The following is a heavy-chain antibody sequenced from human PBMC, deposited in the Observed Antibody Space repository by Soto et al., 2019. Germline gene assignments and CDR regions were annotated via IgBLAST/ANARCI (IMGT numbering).Heavy chain of an antibody. CDR3: ARGIIVGATQFDY. Sequence: QVQLVESGGGVVQPGRSLRLSCAASGFTFSSYAMHWVRQAPGKGLEWVAVISYDGSNKYYADSVKGRFTISRDNSKNTLYLQMNSLRAEDTAVYYCARGIIVGATQFDYWGQGTLVTVSS. D-gene: IGHD1-26*01. CDR2: ISYDGSNK. CDR1: GFTFSSYA. J-gene: IGHJ4*02. V-gene: IGHV3-30-3*01.